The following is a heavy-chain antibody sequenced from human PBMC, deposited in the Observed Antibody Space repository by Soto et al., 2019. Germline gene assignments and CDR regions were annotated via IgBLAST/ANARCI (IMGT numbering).Heavy chain of an antibody. CDR2: ISAYNGDT. V-gene: IGHV1-18*01. Sequence: QVQLVQSGAEVKKPGASVKVSCKASGYTFTNYDISWVRQAPVQGLEWMGWISAYNGDTNYAQKLQVRVTMTTYTSTSPAYMELRSLRSDDTAMYYCARSGLPDPVVVVDHTPFDPWGQGTLVTVSS. J-gene: IGHJ5*02. CDR3: ARSGLPDPVVVVDHTPFDP. CDR1: GYTFTNYD. D-gene: IGHD2-15*01.